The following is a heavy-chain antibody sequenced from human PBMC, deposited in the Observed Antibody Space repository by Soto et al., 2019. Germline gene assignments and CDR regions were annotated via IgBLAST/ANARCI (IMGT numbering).Heavy chain of an antibody. CDR3: AVGPAGGDYSMDV. V-gene: IGHV3-9*01. CDR2: INWNSGGI. D-gene: IGHD6-13*01. Sequence: DVQLVESGGGLVQPGRSLRLSCAASGFTFNDYVIYWVRQGPGKGLEWVSGINWNSGGIGYADSVKGRFTISRDNANNTVYLQMNGLSVEDTALHYSAVGPAGGDYSMDVWGEGST. CDR1: GFTFNDYV. J-gene: IGHJ6*03.